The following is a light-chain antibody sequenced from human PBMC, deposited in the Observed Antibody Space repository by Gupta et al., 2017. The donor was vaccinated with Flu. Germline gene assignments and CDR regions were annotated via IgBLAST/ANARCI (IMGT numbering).Light chain of an antibody. J-gene: IGKJ2*01. Sequence: PGTLSLSPGERVTLSCRASQRVTSNYLAWLQQKSGQAPRLLIYGASNRATGIPDRFSGSGSGTDFTLTISRLEPEDFAMYYCQQYGSSTTFGQGTKLEIK. CDR1: QRVTSNY. CDR2: GAS. CDR3: QQYGSSTT. V-gene: IGKV3-20*01.